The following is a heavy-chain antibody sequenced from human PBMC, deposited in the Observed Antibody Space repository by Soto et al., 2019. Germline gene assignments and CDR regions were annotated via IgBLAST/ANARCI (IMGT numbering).Heavy chain of an antibody. CDR3: ARDSRSTVTMFDY. V-gene: IGHV4-59*01. Sequence: QVQLQESGPGLVKPSETLSLTCTVSGGSISGSYWSWIRPPPGKGLEWIGYIYYSGSTNYNPSLKSRVTISVDTSKNQFSLKLSSVTAADTAVYYCARDSRSTVTMFDYWGQGTLVTVSS. D-gene: IGHD4-17*01. CDR2: IYYSGST. CDR1: GGSISGSY. J-gene: IGHJ4*02.